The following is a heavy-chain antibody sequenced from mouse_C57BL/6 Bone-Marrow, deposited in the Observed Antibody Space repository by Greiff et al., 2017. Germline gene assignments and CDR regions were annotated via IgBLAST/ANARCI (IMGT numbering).Heavy chain of an antibody. J-gene: IGHJ3*01. Sequence: EVHLVESGGGLVKPGGSLKLSCAASGFTFSSYAMSWVRQTPEKRLEWVATISDGGSYTYYPDNVKGRFTISRDNAKNNLYLQMSHLKSEDTAMYYCAREALITTVVATRFAYWGQGTLVTVSA. V-gene: IGHV5-4*01. D-gene: IGHD1-1*01. CDR1: GFTFSSYA. CDR3: AREALITTVVATRFAY. CDR2: ISDGGSYT.